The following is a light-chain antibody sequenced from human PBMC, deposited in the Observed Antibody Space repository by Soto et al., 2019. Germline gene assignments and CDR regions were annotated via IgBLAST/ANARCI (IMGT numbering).Light chain of an antibody. CDR3: SSYTNTNTVL. J-gene: IGLJ2*01. CDR2: EVS. CDR1: SSDVGGYNY. V-gene: IGLV2-14*01. Sequence: QSVLTQPASVSGSPGQSITISCTGTSSDVGGYNYVSWYQQHPGKAPKLMIYEVSNRPSGVSNRFSGSKFGNTASLTISGLQAEDEADYHCSSYTNTNTVLFGGGTKLTVL.